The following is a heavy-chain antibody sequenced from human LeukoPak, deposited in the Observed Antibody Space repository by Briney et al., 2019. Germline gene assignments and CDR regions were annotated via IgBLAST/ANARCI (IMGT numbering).Heavy chain of an antibody. CDR3: AIMHGYYDGSGYWVQ. Sequence: GGSLRLSCAASGFTFGSYGMSWVRQAPGKGLEWVSVITPNADRTSYADSVEGRFTISRDNPRNTLYMQMNSLRDEDTAVYYCAIMHGYYDGSGYWVQWGQGTLVTVSS. D-gene: IGHD3-22*01. V-gene: IGHV3-23*01. CDR2: ITPNADRT. J-gene: IGHJ1*01. CDR1: GFTFGSYG.